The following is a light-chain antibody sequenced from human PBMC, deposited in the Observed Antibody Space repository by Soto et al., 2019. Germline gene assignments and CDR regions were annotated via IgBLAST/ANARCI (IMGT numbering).Light chain of an antibody. V-gene: IGLV2-14*03. CDR1: SIDVGAYHS. CDR3: SSFTDTGTVM. CDR2: DVS. Sequence: QSALTQPASVSGSPGQSFTISCTGTSIDVGAYHSVSWYQQHPGKAPKLIIFDVSNRPSGVSNRFSGSKSGNTASLTISGLEAEDEAEYYCSSFTDTGTVMFGGGTKLTVL. J-gene: IGLJ3*02.